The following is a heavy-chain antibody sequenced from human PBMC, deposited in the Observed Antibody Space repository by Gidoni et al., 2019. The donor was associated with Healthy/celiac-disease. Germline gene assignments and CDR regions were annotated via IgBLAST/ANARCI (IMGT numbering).Heavy chain of an antibody. D-gene: IGHD1-26*01. Sequence: EVQLVESGGGLVQPGGSLRLSCAASGFTFDDYAMHWVRQAPGKGLEWVSGVSWNSGVIGYADSVKGRFTISRDNGKNSLYLQMNSLRAEDTALYYCAKDTGIVGAYFDYWGQGTLVTVSS. V-gene: IGHV3-9*01. CDR3: AKDTGIVGAYFDY. J-gene: IGHJ4*02. CDR1: GFTFDDYA. CDR2: VSWNSGVI.